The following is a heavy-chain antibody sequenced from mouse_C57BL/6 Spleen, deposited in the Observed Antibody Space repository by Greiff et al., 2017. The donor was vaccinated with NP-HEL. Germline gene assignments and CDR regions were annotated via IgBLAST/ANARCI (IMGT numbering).Heavy chain of an antibody. CDR1: GFTFSDYG. D-gene: IGHD1-1*01. V-gene: IGHV5-17*01. CDR3: ARQAAVGAPAMDY. Sequence: EVQLVESGGGLVKPGGSLKLSCAASGFTFSDYGMHWVRQAPEKGLEWVAYISSGSSTIYYADTVKGRFTISRDNAKNTLFLQMTSLRSEDTAMYYCARQAAVGAPAMDYWGQGTSVTVSS. CDR2: ISSGSSTI. J-gene: IGHJ4*01.